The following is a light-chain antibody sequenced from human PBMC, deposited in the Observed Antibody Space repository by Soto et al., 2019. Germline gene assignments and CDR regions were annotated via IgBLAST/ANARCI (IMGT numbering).Light chain of an antibody. CDR2: DVS. J-gene: IGLJ1*01. CDR3: SSYTSSSSHV. V-gene: IGLV2-14*03. CDR1: SSDVGAYTF. Sequence: QSALTQPASVSGSPGQSITISCTGTSSDVGAYTFVSWYQQHPDKVPKLMIFDVSRRPSGVSDRFSGSKSGNTASLTISGLQPEDEADYYCSSYTSSSSHVFGSGTKLTVL.